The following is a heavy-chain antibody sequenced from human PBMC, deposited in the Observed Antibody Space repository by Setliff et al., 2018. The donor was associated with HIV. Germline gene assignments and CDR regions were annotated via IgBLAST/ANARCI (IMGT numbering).Heavy chain of an antibody. CDR1: GGSISSSSYY. CDR2: VYYSGTT. Sequence: SETLSLTCTVSGGSISSSSYYWGWIRQPPGKGLEWIGSVYYSGTTYYNPSLESRVTISVDTSKNQFSLRLSSVTAADTAVYYCASGYGSGSYPGDWGQGTLVTVSS. D-gene: IGHD3-10*01. V-gene: IGHV4-39*07. J-gene: IGHJ4*02. CDR3: ASGYGSGSYPGD.